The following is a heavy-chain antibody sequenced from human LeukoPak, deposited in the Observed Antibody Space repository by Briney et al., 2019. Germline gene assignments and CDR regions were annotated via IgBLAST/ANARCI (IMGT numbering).Heavy chain of an antibody. J-gene: IGHJ4*02. CDR1: GFTFSSYG. V-gene: IGHV3-20*04. Sequence: GGSLRLSCAASGFTFSSYGMSWVRQAPGKGLEWVSGINWNGGSTGYADSVKGRFTISRDNAKNSLYLQMNSLRAEDTALYYCAKKAGFGELLYFDYWGQGTLVTVSS. D-gene: IGHD3-10*01. CDR3: AKKAGFGELLYFDY. CDR2: INWNGGST.